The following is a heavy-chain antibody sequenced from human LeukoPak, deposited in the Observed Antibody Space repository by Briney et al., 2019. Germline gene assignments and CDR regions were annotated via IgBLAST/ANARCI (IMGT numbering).Heavy chain of an antibody. D-gene: IGHD3-10*01. J-gene: IGHJ4*02. CDR1: GGTFSSYA. CDR2: IIPIFGTA. CDR3: ARARGVRDYYFDY. V-gene: IGHV1-69*01. Sequence: SVEVSCKASGGTFSSYAISWVRQAPGQGLEWMGGIIPIFGTANYAQKFQGRVTITADESTGTAYMELSSLRSEDTAVYYCARARGVRDYYFDYWGQGTLVTVSS.